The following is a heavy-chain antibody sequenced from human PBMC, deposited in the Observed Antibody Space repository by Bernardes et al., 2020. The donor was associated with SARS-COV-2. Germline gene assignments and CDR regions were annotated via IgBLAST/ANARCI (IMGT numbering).Heavy chain of an antibody. CDR2: ISGSGGST. Sequence: GGSLRLSCAASGFTFSSYAMSWVRQAPGKGLEWVSAISGSGGSTYYADSVKGRFTISRDNSKNTLYLQMNSLRAEDTAVYYCAKAPDIVVVPAAFWFDPWGQGTLVTVSS. V-gene: IGHV3-23*01. D-gene: IGHD2-2*01. CDR3: AKAPDIVVVPAAFWFDP. CDR1: GFTFSSYA. J-gene: IGHJ5*02.